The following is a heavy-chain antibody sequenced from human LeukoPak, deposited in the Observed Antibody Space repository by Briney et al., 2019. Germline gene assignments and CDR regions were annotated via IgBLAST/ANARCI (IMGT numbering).Heavy chain of an antibody. D-gene: IGHD2/OR15-2a*01. CDR1: GGTFSSYA. J-gene: IGHJ1*01. CDR2: IIPIFGTA. Sequence: SVKVSCKASGGTFSSYAISWVRQAPGQGLEWMGGIIPIFGTANYAQKFQGRVTITADESTSTAYMELSRLRSDDTAVYYCARSTTPNENEYLEHWGQGTLVTVSS. V-gene: IGHV1-69*13. CDR3: ARSTTPNENEYLEH.